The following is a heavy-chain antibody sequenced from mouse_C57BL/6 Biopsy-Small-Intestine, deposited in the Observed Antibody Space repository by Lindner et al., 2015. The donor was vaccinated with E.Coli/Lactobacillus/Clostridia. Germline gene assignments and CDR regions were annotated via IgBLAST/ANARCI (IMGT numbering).Heavy chain of an antibody. CDR1: GDTFSMHT. D-gene: IGHD2-12*01. V-gene: IGHV1-53*01. CDR2: IIPPFGAT. J-gene: IGHJ1*01. CDR3: ARDSTTPVKRWFFDL. Sequence: SVKVSCKASGDTFSMHTINWVRQAPGEGLEWMGGIIPPFGATNYAQKFQGRITISADKSTTTAYMELRSLGFEDTAIYYCARDSTTPVKRWFFDLWGRGTLVTVSS.